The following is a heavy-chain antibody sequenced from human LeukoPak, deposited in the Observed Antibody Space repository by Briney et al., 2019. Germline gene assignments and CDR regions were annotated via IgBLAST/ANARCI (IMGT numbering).Heavy chain of an antibody. CDR1: GGSFSGYY. CDR2: INHSGST. V-gene: IGHV4-34*01. Sequence: SETLSLTCAVYGGSFSGYYWSWIRQPPGKGLEWIGEINHSGSTNYNPSLKSRVTISVDTSKNQFSLKLSSVTAADTAVYYCARSPSPLYCSSTSCYPARDYYYYMDVWGKGTTVTISS. D-gene: IGHD2-2*01. J-gene: IGHJ6*03. CDR3: ARSPSPLYCSSTSCYPARDYYYYMDV.